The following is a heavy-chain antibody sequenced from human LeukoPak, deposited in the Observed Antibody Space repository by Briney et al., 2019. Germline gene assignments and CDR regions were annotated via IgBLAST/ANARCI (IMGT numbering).Heavy chain of an antibody. Sequence: SETLSLTCTVSGGSISSYYWSWIRQPAGKGLEWIGRIYTSGSTNYNPSLKSRVTMSVDTSKNQFSLKLSSVTAADTAVYYCARVPVTIFGVVSGFDPWGQGTLVTVSS. V-gene: IGHV4-4*07. CDR1: GGSISSYY. J-gene: IGHJ5*02. CDR3: ARVPVTIFGVVSGFDP. CDR2: IYTSGST. D-gene: IGHD3-3*01.